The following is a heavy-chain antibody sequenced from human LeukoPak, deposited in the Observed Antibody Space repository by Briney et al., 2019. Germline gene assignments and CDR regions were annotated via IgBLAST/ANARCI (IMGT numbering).Heavy chain of an antibody. J-gene: IGHJ3*02. D-gene: IGHD3-10*01. CDR3: ARDKFSHMVWDAFDI. CDR2: ISSSSSYI. V-gene: IGHV3-21*01. CDR1: GFTFSSYS. Sequence: GGSLRLSCAASGFTFSSYSMNWVRQAPGKGLEWVSSISSSSSYIYYADSVKGRFTISRDNAKNSLYLQMNSLRAEDTAVYYCARDKFSHMVWDAFDIWGQGTMVTVSS.